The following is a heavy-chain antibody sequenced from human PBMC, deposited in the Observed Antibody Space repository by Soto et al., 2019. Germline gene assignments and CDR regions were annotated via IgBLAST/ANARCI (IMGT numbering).Heavy chain of an antibody. J-gene: IGHJ6*02. CDR1: GGSISSYY. Sequence: SETLSLTCTVSGGSISSYYWSWIRQPPGKGLEWIGYIYYSGGTNYNPSLKSRVTISVDTSKNQFSLKLSSVTAADTAVYYCAREAGYYGSGSYYKDYYYGMDVWGQGTTVTVSS. V-gene: IGHV4-59*01. D-gene: IGHD3-10*01. CDR2: IYYSGGT. CDR3: AREAGYYGSGSYYKDYYYGMDV.